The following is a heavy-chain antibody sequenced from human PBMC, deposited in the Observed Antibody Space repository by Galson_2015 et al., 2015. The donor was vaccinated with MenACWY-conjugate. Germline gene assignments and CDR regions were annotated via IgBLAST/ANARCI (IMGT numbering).Heavy chain of an antibody. CDR3: ARAGIAAAGNSNGY. Sequence: SLRLSCAASGFTFSSYTMTWVRQAPGKGLEWVSSITSGSSYIYSADSVKGRFTISRDNAKNSLYLQMNSLRAEDTAVYYCARAGIAAAGNSNGYWGQGTLVTVSS. J-gene: IGHJ4*02. CDR2: ITSGSSYI. D-gene: IGHD6-13*01. V-gene: IGHV3-21*01. CDR1: GFTFSSYT.